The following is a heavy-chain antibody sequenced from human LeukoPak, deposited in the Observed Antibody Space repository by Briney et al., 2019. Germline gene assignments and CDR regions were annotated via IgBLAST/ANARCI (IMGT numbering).Heavy chain of an antibody. J-gene: IGHJ4*02. D-gene: IGHD3-3*01. V-gene: IGHV5-51*01. CDR3: ARPYWGRDFWSGYHQPFDY. Sequence: TTGESLKISCKGSGYSFTSYWIGWVRQMPGKGLEWMGIIYPGDSDTRYSPSFQGQVTISADKSISTAYLQWSSLKASDTAMYYCARPYWGRDFWSGYHQPFDYWGQGTLVTVSS. CDR2: IYPGDSDT. CDR1: GYSFTSYW.